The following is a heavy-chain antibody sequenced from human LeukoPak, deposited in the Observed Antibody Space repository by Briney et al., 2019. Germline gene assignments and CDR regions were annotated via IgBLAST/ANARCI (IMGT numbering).Heavy chain of an antibody. V-gene: IGHV1-69*13. CDR2: LIPIFGTA. Sequence: ASVKVSCEASGGTFSSYAISWVRQAPGQGLEWMGGLIPIFGTANYAQKFQGRVTITADESTSTAYMELSSLRSEDTAVYYCARALYYDYVWESYHLYYFDYWGQGTLVTVSS. J-gene: IGHJ4*02. D-gene: IGHD3-16*02. CDR3: ARALYYDYVWESYHLYYFDY. CDR1: GGTFSSYA.